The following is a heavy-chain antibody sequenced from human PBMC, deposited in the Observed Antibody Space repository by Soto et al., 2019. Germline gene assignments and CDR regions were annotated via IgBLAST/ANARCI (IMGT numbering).Heavy chain of an antibody. J-gene: IGHJ3*02. Sequence: PGESLKISCKGSGYTFTSYWIGWVRQMPGKGLEWMGIIYCGESDTRYSPSFQGQVTISADKSISTAYLQWSSLKASDTAMYYSARLPRAMATDAFDIWGQGTMVTVSS. CDR1: GYTFTSYW. CDR2: IYCGESDT. V-gene: IGHV5-51*01. D-gene: IGHD5-18*01. CDR3: ARLPRAMATDAFDI.